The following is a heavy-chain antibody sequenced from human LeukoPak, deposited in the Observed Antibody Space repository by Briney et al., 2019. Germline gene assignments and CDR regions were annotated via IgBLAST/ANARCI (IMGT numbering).Heavy chain of an antibody. J-gene: IGHJ6*03. CDR3: ARDGHDSAYYYYMDV. D-gene: IGHD3-16*01. CDR1: GYSISSGYY. CDR2: IYHSGST. Sequence: SETLSLTCTVSGYSISSGYYWGWIRQPPGKGLEWIGSIYHSGSTYYNPSLKSRVTISVDTSKNQFSLKLSSVTAADTAVYYCARDGHDSAYYYYMDVWGKGTTVTVSS. V-gene: IGHV4-38-2*02.